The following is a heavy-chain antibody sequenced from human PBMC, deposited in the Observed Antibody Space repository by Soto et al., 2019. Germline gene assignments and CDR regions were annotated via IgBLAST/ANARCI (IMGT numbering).Heavy chain of an antibody. J-gene: IGHJ6*02. CDR2: IIPIFGTA. D-gene: IGHD5-12*01. CDR1: GGTFSSYT. Sequence: VKVSCKASGGTFSSYTISWVRQAPGQGHEWMGRIIPIFGTANYAQKFQGRVTITADKSTSTAYMELSSLRSEDTAVYYCARDRAIIVATIGGTYYYYYGMDVWGQGTTVTVS. V-gene: IGHV1-69*08. CDR3: ARDRAIIVATIGGTYYYYYGMDV.